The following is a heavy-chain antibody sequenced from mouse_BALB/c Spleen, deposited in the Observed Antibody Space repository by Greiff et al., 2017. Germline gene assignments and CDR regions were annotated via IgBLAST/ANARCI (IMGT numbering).Heavy chain of an antibody. CDR3: AGLPAMDY. J-gene: IGHJ4*01. CDR1: GFTFSSYG. V-gene: IGHV5-6*01. CDR2: ISSGGSYT. Sequence: EVQLVESGGDLVKPGGSLKLSCAASGFTFSSYGMSWVRQTPDKRLEWVATISSGGSYTYYPDSAKGRFTISRDNAKNTLYLQMSSLKSEDTAMYYCAGLPAMDYWGQGTSVTVSS.